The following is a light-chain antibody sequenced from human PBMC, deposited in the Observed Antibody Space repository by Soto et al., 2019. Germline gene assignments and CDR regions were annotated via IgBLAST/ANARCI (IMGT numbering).Light chain of an antibody. CDR1: SSNIGINS. Sequence: QSVLTQPPSVSAAPGQRVTIPCSGSSSNIGINSVFWYQHLPGTAPKLLISDNNRRPSGIPDRFSASKSGTSATLGITRLQTGDEADYYCGTWDDSLSAVLFGGGTKLTVL. CDR3: GTWDDSLSAVL. CDR2: DNN. V-gene: IGLV1-51*01. J-gene: IGLJ2*01.